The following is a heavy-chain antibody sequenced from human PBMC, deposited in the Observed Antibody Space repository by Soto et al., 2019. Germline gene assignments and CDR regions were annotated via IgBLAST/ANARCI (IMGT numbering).Heavy chain of an antibody. J-gene: IGHJ3*02. V-gene: IGHV4-4*07. CDR3: ARDPTYYYDSSGIPQAFDI. Sequence: SETLSLTCTVSGGSISSYYWSWIRQPAGKGLEWIGRIYTSGSTNYNPSLKSRVTMSVDTSKNQFSLELSSVTAADTAVYYCARDPTYYYDSSGIPQAFDIWGQGTMVTVSS. D-gene: IGHD3-22*01. CDR1: GGSISSYY. CDR2: IYTSGST.